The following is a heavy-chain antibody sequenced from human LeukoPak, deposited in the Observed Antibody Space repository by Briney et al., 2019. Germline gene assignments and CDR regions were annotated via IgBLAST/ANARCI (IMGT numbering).Heavy chain of an antibody. CDR3: ARGPVLVPAADYYYYYYMDV. D-gene: IGHD2-2*01. Sequence: PSETLSLTCTVSGVSISSYYWSWIRQPPGKGLEWIGYIYYSGSTNYNPSLKSRVTISVDTSKNQFSLQLNSVTPEDTAVYYCARGPVLVPAADYYYYYYMDVWGKGTTVTVSS. J-gene: IGHJ6*03. CDR1: GVSISSYY. CDR2: IYYSGST. V-gene: IGHV4-59*12.